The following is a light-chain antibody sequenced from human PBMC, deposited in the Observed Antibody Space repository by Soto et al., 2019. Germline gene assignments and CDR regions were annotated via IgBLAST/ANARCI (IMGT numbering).Light chain of an antibody. CDR3: QQRRNWLENT. Sequence: EIVLTQAPATLSLSPGERATLACRASQSVSSYLAWYQQKPGQAPRLLIYDASNRATGIPARFSGSGSGTDFTLTISSLEPEDFAVYYCQQRRNWLENTFGQGTKLEIK. CDR2: DAS. CDR1: QSVSSY. V-gene: IGKV3-11*01. J-gene: IGKJ2*01.